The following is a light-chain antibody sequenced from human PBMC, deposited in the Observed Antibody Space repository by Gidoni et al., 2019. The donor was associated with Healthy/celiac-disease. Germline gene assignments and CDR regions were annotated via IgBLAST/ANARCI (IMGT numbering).Light chain of an antibody. CDR3: QQYNSYST. CDR1: QSISTW. V-gene: IGKV1-5*03. Sequence: DIQMTQSPSTLSASVGERVNITCRASQSISTWLAWYQQKPGKAPKLLIYKASSLESGVPSRFSGSGSGTEFTLTISSLQPDDFATYYCQQYNSYSTFGQGTKVEIK. CDR2: KAS. J-gene: IGKJ1*01.